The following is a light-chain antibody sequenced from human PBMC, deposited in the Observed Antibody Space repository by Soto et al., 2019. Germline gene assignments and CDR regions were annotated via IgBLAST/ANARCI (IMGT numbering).Light chain of an antibody. CDR2: EVS. CDR3: STYISSSTRV. CDR1: SSDVGGYNY. J-gene: IGLJ1*01. Sequence: SGLTQPASVSGSPGRSITISCTGTSSDVGGYNYVSWYQQHPGKAPKLMIYEVSNRPSGVSNRFSGSKSGNTASLTISGLQAEDEADYYCSTYISSSTRVFGTGTKVTVL. V-gene: IGLV2-14*01.